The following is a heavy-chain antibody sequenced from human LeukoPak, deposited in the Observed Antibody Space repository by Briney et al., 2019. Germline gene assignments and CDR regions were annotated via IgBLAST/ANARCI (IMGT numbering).Heavy chain of an antibody. Sequence: GGSLRLSCAASGFTFSTYSMNWVRQAPGKGLEWVSSIISSSAYIFYADSVKGRFTISRDNAKNTLYLQMNSLRAEDTAVYYCARDKSDYGGNSALDYWGQGTLVTVSS. CDR1: GFTFSTYS. J-gene: IGHJ4*02. CDR2: IISSSAYI. D-gene: IGHD4-23*01. CDR3: ARDKSDYGGNSALDY. V-gene: IGHV3-21*01.